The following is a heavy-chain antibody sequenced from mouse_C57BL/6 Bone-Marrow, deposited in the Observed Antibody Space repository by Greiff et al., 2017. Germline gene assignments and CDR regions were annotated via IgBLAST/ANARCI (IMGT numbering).Heavy chain of an antibody. D-gene: IGHD1-1*01. V-gene: IGHV1-69*01. CDR2: IDPSDSYT. CDR3: ARKVFITTMDY. CDR1: GYTFTSYW. Sequence: QVQLQQPGAELVMPGASVKLSCKASGYTFTSYWMHWVKQRPGQGLEWIGEIDPSDSYTNYNQKFKGKSTLTVDKSSSTAYMQLSSLTSEDAAVYYCARKVFITTMDYWGQGTSVTVSS. J-gene: IGHJ4*01.